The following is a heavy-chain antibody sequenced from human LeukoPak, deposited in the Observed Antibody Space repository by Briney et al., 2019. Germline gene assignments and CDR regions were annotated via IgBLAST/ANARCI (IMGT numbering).Heavy chain of an antibody. Sequence: SRTLSLTCTVSGGSISSGDYYWSWIRQPPGKGLEWIGYIYYSGSTYYNPSLKSRVTISVDTSKNQFSLKLSSVTAADTAVYYCARERMGYSSSSDYYYYMDVWGKGTTVTVSS. V-gene: IGHV4-30-4*08. CDR1: GGSISSGDYY. D-gene: IGHD6-6*01. CDR3: ARERMGYSSSSDYYYYMDV. CDR2: IYYSGST. J-gene: IGHJ6*03.